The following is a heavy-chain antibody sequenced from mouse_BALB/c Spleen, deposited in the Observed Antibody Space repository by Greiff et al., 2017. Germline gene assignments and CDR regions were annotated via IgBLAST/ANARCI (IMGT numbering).Heavy chain of an antibody. CDR2: IDPENGNT. D-gene: IGHD1-1*01. CDR1: GFNIKDYY. J-gene: IGHJ2*01. V-gene: IGHV14-1*02. CDR3: ARRGTTGVGDY. Sequence: VQLQQSGAELVRPGALVKLSCKASGFNIKDYYMHWVKQRPEQGLEWIGWIDPENGNTIYDPKFQGKASITADTSSNTAYLQLSSLTSEDTAVYYCARRGTTGVGDYWGQGTTLTVSS.